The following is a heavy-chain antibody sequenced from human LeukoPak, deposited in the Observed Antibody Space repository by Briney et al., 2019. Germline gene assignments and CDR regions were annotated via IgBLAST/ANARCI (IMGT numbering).Heavy chain of an antibody. CDR1: GGSISSGDYY. CDR2: IYYSGST. D-gene: IGHD3-10*01. Sequence: PSQTLSLTCTVSGGSISSGDYYWSWIRQPPGKGLEWIGYIYYSGSTYYNPSLKSRVTISVDTSKNQFSLKLSSVTAADTAVYYCVSCKGTSRSPADFWGQGTLVTVSS. V-gene: IGHV4-30-4*01. J-gene: IGHJ4*02. CDR3: VSCKGTSRSPADF.